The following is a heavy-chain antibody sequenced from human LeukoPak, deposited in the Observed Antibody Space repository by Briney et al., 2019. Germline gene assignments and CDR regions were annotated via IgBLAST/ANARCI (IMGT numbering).Heavy chain of an antibody. D-gene: IGHD3-10*01. J-gene: IGHJ1*01. CDR3: ATEGGENNSWFGRHFQH. Sequence: GGSLRLSCAASGFTVSSNYMSWVRQAPGKGLEWVLVIYSGGSTYYADSVKGRFTISRDNSKNTLYLQMNSLRAEDTAVYYCATEGGENNSWFGRHFQHWGQGTLVTVSS. V-gene: IGHV3-53*01. CDR2: IYSGGST. CDR1: GFTVSSNY.